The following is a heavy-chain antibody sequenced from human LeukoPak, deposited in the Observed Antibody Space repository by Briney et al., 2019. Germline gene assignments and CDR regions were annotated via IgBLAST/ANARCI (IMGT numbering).Heavy chain of an antibody. CDR2: IAYDGSKQ. V-gene: IGHV3-30*04. Sequence: GRSLRLSCVASGFTFRNHAFEWVRQAPGKGLEWVAVIAYDGSKQYYGDPLKGRFTISRDNVKETLYLEMNSLRIEDTAVYYCAKEGYSRGYYSYYYMDVWGKGTTVTVSS. CDR3: AKEGYSRGYYSYYYMDV. D-gene: IGHD6-13*01. J-gene: IGHJ6*03. CDR1: GFTFRNHA.